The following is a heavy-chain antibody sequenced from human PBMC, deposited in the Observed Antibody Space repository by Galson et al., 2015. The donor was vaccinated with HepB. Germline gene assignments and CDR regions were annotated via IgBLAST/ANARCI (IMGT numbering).Heavy chain of an antibody. J-gene: IGHJ4*02. V-gene: IGHV3-64D*06. CDR1: GFTFSSYA. D-gene: IGHD5-18*01. CDR2: ISSNGGST. CDR3: VKDSRTTTFTAMPGYWFDY. Sequence: SLRLSCAASGFTFSSYAMHWVRQAPGKGLEYVSAISSNGGSTYYADSVKGRFTISRDNSKNTLYLQMSSLRAEDTAVYYCVKDSRTTTFTAMPGYWFDYWGQGTLVTVSS.